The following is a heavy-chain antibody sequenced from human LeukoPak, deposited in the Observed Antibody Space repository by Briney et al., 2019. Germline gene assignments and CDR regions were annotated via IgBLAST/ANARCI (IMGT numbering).Heavy chain of an antibody. V-gene: IGHV3-48*04. Sequence: GGSLRLSCAASEFTFNIYWMSWVRQAPGKGLEWVSYISSSGSTIYYADSVKGRFTISRDNAKNSLYLQMNSLRAEDTAVYYCARGNRGYSSSWYGGYFDYWGQGTLVTVSS. CDR3: ARGNRGYSSSWYGGYFDY. CDR2: ISSSGSTI. D-gene: IGHD6-13*01. J-gene: IGHJ4*02. CDR1: EFTFNIYW.